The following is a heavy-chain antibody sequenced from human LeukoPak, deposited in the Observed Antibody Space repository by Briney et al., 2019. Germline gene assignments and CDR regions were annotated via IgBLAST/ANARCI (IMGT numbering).Heavy chain of an antibody. Sequence: PSETLSLTCTVSGDSISSSSFFWGWIRQPPGKGLEWIGAVYSENTYYNPSLESRVTISVDTSKNQFSLKLSSVTAADTAVYYCAKHYMGSYNNRGLDSWGQGTLVTVSS. V-gene: IGHV4-39*01. D-gene: IGHD3-10*01. CDR3: AKHYMGSYNNRGLDS. CDR2: VYSENT. CDR1: GDSISSSSFF. J-gene: IGHJ4*02.